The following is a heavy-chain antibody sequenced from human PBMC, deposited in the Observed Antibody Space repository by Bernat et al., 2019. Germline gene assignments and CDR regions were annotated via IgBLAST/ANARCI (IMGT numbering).Heavy chain of an antibody. CDR3: VRDDMWAFDY. Sequence: EVHLVESGGGLVKPGGSLRLSCAASGFTFSDYPMNWVRQTPGKGLEWISHIRSNSDYISYGDSVKGRFTISRDNGKNSLYLQMISLRAEDTAVYYCVRDDMWAFDYWGQGTLVTVSS. J-gene: IGHJ4*02. CDR1: GFTFSDYP. V-gene: IGHV3-21*05. CDR2: IRSNSDYI. D-gene: IGHD1-26*01.